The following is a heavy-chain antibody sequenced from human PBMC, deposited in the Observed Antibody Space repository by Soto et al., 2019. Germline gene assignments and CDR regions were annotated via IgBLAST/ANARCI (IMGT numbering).Heavy chain of an antibody. V-gene: IGHV3-30*03. J-gene: IGHJ4*02. D-gene: IGHD1-7*01. CDR2: ISYDGNNK. CDR1: GFTFSSYG. Sequence: GGSLRLSCAASGFTFSSYGMHWVRQAPGKGLEWVVVISYDGNNKFYADSVKGRFTISRDSTKQTLYLQMNSLRPDDTAMYYCARDGVSSIEYTWNYGTYFDYWGQGPLVTVSS. CDR3: ARDGVSSIEYTWNYGTYFDY.